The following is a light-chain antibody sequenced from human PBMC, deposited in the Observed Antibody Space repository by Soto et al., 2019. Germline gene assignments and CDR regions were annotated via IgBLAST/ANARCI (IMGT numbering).Light chain of an antibody. V-gene: IGKV3-11*01. CDR3: PHRSNWPLIT. J-gene: IGKJ4*01. CDR2: DAS. CDR1: QSVSTY. Sequence: ILLTQSPATMSLSPGDRATLSCRASQSVSTYLACYQQHPGQAPRRLIYDASNRSTGIPARFSGSGSGTDFTLTNSSLEPEDFAVYDCPHRSNWPLITFGGGTRVEIK.